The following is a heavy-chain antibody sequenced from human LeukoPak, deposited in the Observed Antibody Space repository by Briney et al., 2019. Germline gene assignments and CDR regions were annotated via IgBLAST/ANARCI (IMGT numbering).Heavy chain of an antibody. Sequence: GGSLRLACAASGFTFSNAWMSWVRQAPGKGLEWVGRIKSKTDGGTTDYAAPVKGRFTISRDDSKNTLYLQMNSLKTEDTAVYYCTTEYYYGSGSYPLWFDPWGQGTLVTVSS. J-gene: IGHJ5*02. CDR2: IKSKTDGGTT. CDR1: GFTFSNAW. CDR3: TTEYYYGSGSYPLWFDP. V-gene: IGHV3-15*01. D-gene: IGHD3-10*01.